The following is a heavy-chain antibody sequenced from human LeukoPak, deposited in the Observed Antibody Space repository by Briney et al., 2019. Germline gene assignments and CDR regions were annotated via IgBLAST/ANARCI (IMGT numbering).Heavy chain of an antibody. Sequence: SETMSLTCAVSGGSISSNSYYWGWIRQPPGKGLEWIGSIYYSGSTYYNPSLKSRVTISVDTSKNQFSLKLGSVTAADTAVYYCARGRCIAARESQPICVVWGKGTTVTVSS. CDR1: GGSISSNSYY. CDR3: ARGRCIAARESQPICVV. J-gene: IGHJ6*04. V-gene: IGHV4-39*07. CDR2: IYYSGST. D-gene: IGHD6-6*01.